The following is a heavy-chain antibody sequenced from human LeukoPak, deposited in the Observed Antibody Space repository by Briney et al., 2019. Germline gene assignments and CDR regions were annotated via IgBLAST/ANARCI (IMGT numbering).Heavy chain of an antibody. CDR1: GYTFTSYD. CDR3: ARDYGGNSGWFDP. CDR2: MNPNSGST. V-gene: IGHV1-8*01. D-gene: IGHD4-23*01. J-gene: IGHJ5*02. Sequence: ASVKVSCKASGYTFTSYDINWVRQATGQGLEWMGWMNPNSGSTGYAQKFQGRVTMTRNTSISTAYMELSSLRSDDTAVYFCARDYGGNSGWFDPWGQGTLVTVSS.